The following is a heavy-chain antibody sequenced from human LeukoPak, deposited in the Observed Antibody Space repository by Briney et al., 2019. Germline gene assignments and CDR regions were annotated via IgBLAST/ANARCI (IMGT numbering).Heavy chain of an antibody. J-gene: IGHJ4*02. V-gene: IGHV1-69*13. CDR2: IIPIFGTA. D-gene: IGHD3-9*01. CDR1: GYTFTSYG. Sequence: GASVKVSCKASGYTFTSYGISWVRQAPGQGLEWMGGIIPIFGTANYAQKFQGRVTITADESTSTAYMELSSLRSEDTAVYYCARAPFLTGYLLNFDYWGQGTLVTVSS. CDR3: ARAPFLTGYLLNFDY.